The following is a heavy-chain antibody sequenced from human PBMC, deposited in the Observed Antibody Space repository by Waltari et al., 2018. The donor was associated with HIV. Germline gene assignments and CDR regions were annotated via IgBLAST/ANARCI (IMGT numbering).Heavy chain of an antibody. J-gene: IGHJ6*02. CDR1: GFTFDDYT. V-gene: IGHV3-43*01. Sequence: EVQLVESGGVVAQPGGSRRLCGEASGFTFDDYTMNWVRQAPRKGLEWVSLISWDGGSTFYADTVKGRFTISRDNSKNRLYLQMNSLTVDDTALYYCVKGWSNYYYGMDVWGQGTTVTVS. D-gene: IGHD2-15*01. CDR2: ISWDGGST. CDR3: VKGWSNYYYGMDV.